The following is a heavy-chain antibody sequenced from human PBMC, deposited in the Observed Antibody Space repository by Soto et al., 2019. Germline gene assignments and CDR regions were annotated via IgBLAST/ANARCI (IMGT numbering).Heavy chain of an antibody. Sequence: SETLSLTCTVSGDAIYIGGYYWTWIRQHPGEGLEWIGYIYHTGKTYYSPSLESRVTMSVDTSKNQFSLKLASVTAADTAVYYCAREGSSTANWIDPWGQGTLVTVSS. CDR1: GDAIYIGGYY. CDR3: AREGSSTANWIDP. CDR2: IYHTGKT. D-gene: IGHD2-2*01. V-gene: IGHV4-31*03. J-gene: IGHJ5*02.